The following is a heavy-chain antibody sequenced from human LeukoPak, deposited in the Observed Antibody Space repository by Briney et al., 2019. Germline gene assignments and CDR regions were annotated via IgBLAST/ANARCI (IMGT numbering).Heavy chain of an antibody. D-gene: IGHD3-22*01. J-gene: IGHJ5*02. CDR1: GGTFSSYA. CDR3: ARVFYCDSSGYYYNWFDP. V-gene: IGHV1-69*04. Sequence: GASVKVSCKASGGTFSSYAISWVRQAPGQGLEWMGRIIPILGIANYAQKFQGRVTITADKSTSTAYMELSSLRSEDTAVYYCARVFYCDSSGYYYNWFDPWGQGTLVTVSS. CDR2: IIPILGIA.